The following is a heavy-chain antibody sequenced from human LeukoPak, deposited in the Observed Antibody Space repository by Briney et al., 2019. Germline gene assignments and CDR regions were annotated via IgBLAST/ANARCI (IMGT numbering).Heavy chain of an antibody. CDR3: ARLASGQAFDF. Sequence: SETLSLTCTVSGGSITGYYWSWIRQAPGKGLECIGYIYYTGTTIYNPSLKSRVTISVDTSNNQFSLKLSSATAADTAVYYCARLASGQAFDFWGQGTMVTVSS. V-gene: IGHV4-59*01. CDR1: GGSITGYY. CDR2: IYYTGTT. J-gene: IGHJ3*01. D-gene: IGHD3-10*01.